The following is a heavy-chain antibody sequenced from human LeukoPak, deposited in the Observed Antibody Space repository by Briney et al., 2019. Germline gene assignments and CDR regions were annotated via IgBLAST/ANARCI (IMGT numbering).Heavy chain of an antibody. CDR1: GFTVSSNY. Sequence: GGSLRLSCAASGFTVSSNYMSWVRQAPGKGLEWVSVIYSGGSTYYADSVKGRFTISRDNSKNTLYLQMNSLRAEDTAVYYCARAVVVVAAIDIWGPGTMVTVSS. V-gene: IGHV3-53*01. J-gene: IGHJ3*02. CDR2: IYSGGST. CDR3: ARAVVVVAAIDI. D-gene: IGHD2-15*01.